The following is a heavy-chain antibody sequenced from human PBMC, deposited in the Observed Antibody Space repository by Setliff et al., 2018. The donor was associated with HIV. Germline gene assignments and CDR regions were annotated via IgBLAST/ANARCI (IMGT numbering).Heavy chain of an antibody. Sequence: ASVEVSCKASGYTFINYGISWVRQAPGQGLEWMGWISAYNGNTNYAQKFQGRVTMTTDTSTSTAYMEMRSLRSDDTAVYFCARDVDNAGTHPPDYWGQGTLVTVSS. CDR1: GYTFINYG. CDR3: ARDVDNAGTHPPDY. J-gene: IGHJ4*02. D-gene: IGHD1-20*01. V-gene: IGHV1-18*01. CDR2: ISAYNGNT.